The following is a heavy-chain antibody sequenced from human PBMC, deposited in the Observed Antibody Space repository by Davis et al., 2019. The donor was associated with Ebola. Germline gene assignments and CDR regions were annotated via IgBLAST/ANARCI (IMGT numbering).Heavy chain of an antibody. J-gene: IGHJ6*03. CDR3: ARLALYCSSTSCYPSPGHYYMDV. V-gene: IGHV4-30-4*08. CDR2: IYYSGGT. CDR1: GGSISSGDYY. Sequence: PSETLSLTCTVSGGSISSGDYYWSWIRQPPGKGLEWIGYIYYSGGTYYNPSLKSRVTISVDTSKNQFSLKLSSVTAADTAVYCCARLALYCSSTSCYPSPGHYYMDVWGKGTTVTVSS. D-gene: IGHD2-2*01.